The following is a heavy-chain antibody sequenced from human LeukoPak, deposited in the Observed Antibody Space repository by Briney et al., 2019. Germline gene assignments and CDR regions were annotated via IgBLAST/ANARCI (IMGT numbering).Heavy chain of an antibody. Sequence: ASVKVSCKASGCTFTGYYMHWVRQAPGQGLEWMGRINPNSGGTNYAQKFQGRVTMTRDTSISTAYMELSRLRSDDTAVYYCAREGRGYCSGGSCHWGQGTLVTVSS. CDR1: GCTFTGYY. D-gene: IGHD2-15*01. V-gene: IGHV1-2*06. CDR2: INPNSGGT. J-gene: IGHJ4*02. CDR3: AREGRGYCSGGSCH.